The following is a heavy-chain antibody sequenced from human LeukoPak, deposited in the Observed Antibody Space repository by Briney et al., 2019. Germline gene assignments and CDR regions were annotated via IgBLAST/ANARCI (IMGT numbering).Heavy chain of an antibody. D-gene: IGHD3-3*01. V-gene: IGHV1-58*01. CDR3: AAKELRFLEWPPSDAFDI. Sequence: GASVKVSCKASGFTFTSSAVQWVRQARGQRLEWIGWIVVGSGNTNYAQKFQERVTITRDMSTSTAYMELSSLRSEDTAVYYCAAKELRFLEWPPSDAFDIWGQGTMVTVSS. CDR1: GFTFTSSA. CDR2: IVVGSGNT. J-gene: IGHJ3*02.